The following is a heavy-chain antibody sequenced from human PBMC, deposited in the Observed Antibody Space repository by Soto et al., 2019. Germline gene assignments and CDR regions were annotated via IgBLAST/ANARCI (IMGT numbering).Heavy chain of an antibody. CDR2: MFYTGTT. V-gene: IGHV4-30-4*01. CDR1: CGSISSGDYY. D-gene: IGHD2-2*01. CDR3: ARVVRFCSSPSCRGRNWFDP. Sequence: SETLSISCSVSCGSISSGDYYGSWIRQPPGKGLEWIGYMFYTGTTYYNPSLKSRVAISVDTSKNQFSLKLRSVTAADTAVYHCARVVRFCSSPSCRGRNWFDPWGQGTLVTVSS. J-gene: IGHJ5*02.